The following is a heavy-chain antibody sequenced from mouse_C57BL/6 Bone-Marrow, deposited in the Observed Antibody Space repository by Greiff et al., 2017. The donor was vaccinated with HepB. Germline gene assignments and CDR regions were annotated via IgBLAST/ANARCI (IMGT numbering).Heavy chain of an antibody. Sequence: QVQLQQPGAELVMPGDSVKLSCTASGFTFTSYWMHWVQQTPGQGLEWIGEIDPSGSYTNYNQKFKGKSTVTVDKSSSTAYMQLSSLTSEDSAVYYCARRIPDYYGSSFDYWGQGTTLTVSS. CDR1: GFTFTSYW. CDR3: ARRIPDYYGSSFDY. D-gene: IGHD1-1*01. CDR2: IDPSGSYT. J-gene: IGHJ2*01. V-gene: IGHV1-69*01.